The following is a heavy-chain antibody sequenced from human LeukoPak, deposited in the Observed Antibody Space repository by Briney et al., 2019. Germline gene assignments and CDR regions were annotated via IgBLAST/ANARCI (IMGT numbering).Heavy chain of an antibody. D-gene: IGHD1-26*01. CDR1: GGSFSGYY. CDR2: INHSGST. CDR3: ARGLELLRLDY. V-gene: IGHV4-34*01. J-gene: IGHJ4*02. Sequence: SETLSLTCAVYGGSFSGYYWSWIRQPPGKGLEWIGEINHSGSTNYNPSLKSRATISVDTSKNQFSLKLSSVTAADTAVYYCARGLELLRLDYWGQGTLVTVSS.